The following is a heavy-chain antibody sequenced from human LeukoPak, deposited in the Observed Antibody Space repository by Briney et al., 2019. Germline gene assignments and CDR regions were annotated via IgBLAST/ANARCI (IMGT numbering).Heavy chain of an antibody. CDR1: GGSISSSSHY. Sequence: SETLSLTCTVSGGSISSSSHYWGWIRQPPGKGLEWIGSIYYSGSTYYNPSLKSRVTISVDTSKNQFSLKLSSVTAADTAVYYCARDVRGGPSGSYYDYYYYYGMDVWGRGTTVTVSS. D-gene: IGHD1-26*01. J-gene: IGHJ6*02. V-gene: IGHV4-39*07. CDR2: IYYSGST. CDR3: ARDVRGGPSGSYYDYYYYYGMDV.